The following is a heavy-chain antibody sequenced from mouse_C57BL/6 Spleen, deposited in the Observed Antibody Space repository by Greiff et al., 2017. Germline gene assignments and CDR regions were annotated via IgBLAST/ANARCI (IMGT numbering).Heavy chain of an antibody. Sequence: VKLMESGAELARPGASVKLSCKASGYTFTSYGISWVKQRTGQGLEWIGEIYPRSGNTYYNEKFKGKATLTADKSSSTAYMELRSLTSEDSAVYFCARWTLITTKGYFDVWGTGTTVTVSS. D-gene: IGHD1-1*01. V-gene: IGHV1-81*01. CDR1: GYTFTSYG. CDR2: IYPRSGNT. J-gene: IGHJ1*03. CDR3: ARWTLITTKGYFDV.